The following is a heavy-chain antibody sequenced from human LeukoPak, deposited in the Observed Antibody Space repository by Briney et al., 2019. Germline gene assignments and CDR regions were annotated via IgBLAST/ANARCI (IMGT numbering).Heavy chain of an antibody. J-gene: IGHJ4*02. CDR3: ARLRENYYYDSSGIIDY. CDR2: IYYSGST. V-gene: IGHV4-39*01. CDR1: GGSISSSSYY. Sequence: SETLFLTCTVSGGSISSSSYYWGWIRQPPGKGLEWIGSIYYSGSTYYNPSLKSRVTISVDTSKNQFSLKLSSVTAADTAVYYCARLRENYYYDSSGIIDYWGQGTLVTVSS. D-gene: IGHD3-22*01.